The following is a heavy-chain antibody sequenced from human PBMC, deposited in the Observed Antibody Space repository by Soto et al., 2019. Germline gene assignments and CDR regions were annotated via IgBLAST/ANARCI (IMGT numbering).Heavy chain of an antibody. CDR1: GFTFDDYA. J-gene: IGHJ6*02. CDR2: ISWNSGSI. Sequence: GGSLRLSCAASGFTFDDYAMHWVRQAPGKGLEWVSGISWNSGSIGYADSVKGRFTISRDNAKNSLYLQMNSLRAEDTAVYYCVKDGSSGWPYYYGMDVWGQGTTVTVSS. CDR3: VKDGSSGWPYYYGMDV. V-gene: IGHV3-9*01. D-gene: IGHD6-19*01.